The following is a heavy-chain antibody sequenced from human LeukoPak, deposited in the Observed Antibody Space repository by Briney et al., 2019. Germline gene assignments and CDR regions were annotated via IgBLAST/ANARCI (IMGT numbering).Heavy chain of an antibody. CDR1: GFTFSAYN. V-gene: IGHV3-48*04. J-gene: IGHJ4*02. CDR3: ARRYCSSTSCLIDY. D-gene: IGHD2-2*01. CDR2: ISSSGTTI. Sequence: GGSLRLSCAASGFTFSAYNMNWVRQAPGKGLEWVSYISSSGTTIYYADSVKGRFTISRDNAKNSLYLQMNSLRAEDTAVYYCARRYCSSTSCLIDYWGQGTLVTVSS.